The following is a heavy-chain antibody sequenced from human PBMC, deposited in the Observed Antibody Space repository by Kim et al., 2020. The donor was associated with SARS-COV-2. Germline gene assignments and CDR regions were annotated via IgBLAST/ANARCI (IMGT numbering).Heavy chain of an antibody. J-gene: IGHJ5*02. CDR3: ARARVGATIRSWFDP. CDR2: INPSGGST. D-gene: IGHD1-26*01. Sequence: ASVKVSCKASGYTFTSYYMHWVRQAPGQGLEWMGIINPSGGSTSYAQKFQGRVTMTRDMSTSTVYMELSSLRSEDTAVYYCARARVGATIRSWFDPWGQGTLVTVSS. CDR1: GYTFTSYY. V-gene: IGHV1-46*01.